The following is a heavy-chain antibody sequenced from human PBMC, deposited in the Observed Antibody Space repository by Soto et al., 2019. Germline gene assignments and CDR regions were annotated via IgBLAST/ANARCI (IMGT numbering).Heavy chain of an antibody. Sequence: PGGSLRLSCATSGFTFSTHEMNWVRQAPGRGVEWIAKISGSGSTRNYADSVKGRFIISRDNGQRTVDLQMNSLRVEDTAVYYCARGGVYWGQGTLVTVSS. D-gene: IGHD2-8*01. J-gene: IGHJ4*02. V-gene: IGHV3-48*03. CDR3: ARGGVY. CDR1: GFTFSTHE. CDR2: ISGSGSTR.